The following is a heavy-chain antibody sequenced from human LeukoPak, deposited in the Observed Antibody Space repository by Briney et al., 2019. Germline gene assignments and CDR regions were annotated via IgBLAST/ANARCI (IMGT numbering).Heavy chain of an antibody. CDR1: GFTFSTYT. V-gene: IGHV3-23*01. J-gene: IGHJ6*03. Sequence: GGSLRLSCATSGFTFSTYTMTWVRQAPGKGLEWVAAISGSGGTTYYADSVKGRSTISRDNAQSTVFLQMNSLGVEDTAVYYCAKRAADPHFYYMDVWGEGPRSPSP. CDR3: AKRAADPHFYYMDV. CDR2: ISGSGGTT. D-gene: IGHD6-13*01.